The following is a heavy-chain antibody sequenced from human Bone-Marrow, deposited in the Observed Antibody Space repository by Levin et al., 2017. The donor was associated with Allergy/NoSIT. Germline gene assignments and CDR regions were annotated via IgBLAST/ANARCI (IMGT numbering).Heavy chain of an antibody. V-gene: IGHV3-15*07. CDR2: IKSNTNGGTA. D-gene: IGHD2-15*01. CDR3: TTSRGIPVVRPPPFDH. Sequence: GESLKISCAASGFSFNSDWMNWVRQAPGKGLEWVGRIKSNTNGGTADYAEPVKGRFTISSDDSKNMVYLNMDSLKTEDTAVYLCTTSRGIPVVRPPPFDHWGQGALVTVSS. CDR1: GFSFNSDW. J-gene: IGHJ4*02.